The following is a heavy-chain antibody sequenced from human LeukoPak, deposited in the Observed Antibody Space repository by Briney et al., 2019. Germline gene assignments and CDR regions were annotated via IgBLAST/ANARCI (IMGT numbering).Heavy chain of an antibody. J-gene: IGHJ6*03. V-gene: IGHV3-13*01. Sequence: GGSLRLSCAASGFTFSSYDMHWVRQATGKGLEWVSAIGTAGDTYYPGSVKGRFTISRENAKNSLYLQMNSLRAGDTAVYYCARSTYYYDSSGYDYYYYMDVWGKGTTVTVSS. CDR3: ARSTYYYDSSGYDYYYYMDV. CDR2: IGTAGDT. D-gene: IGHD3-22*01. CDR1: GFTFSSYD.